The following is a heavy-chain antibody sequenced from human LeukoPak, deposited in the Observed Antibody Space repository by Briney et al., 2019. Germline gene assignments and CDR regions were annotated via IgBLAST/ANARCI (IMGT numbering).Heavy chain of an antibody. D-gene: IGHD3-10*01. CDR2: SNWNSGTI. Sequence: PGGSLRLCCAASGFTFDDFAMHWVRQAPGKGLEWVSGSNWNSGTIAYAVSVKGRFTISRDDAKDSLYLQMNSLRADDTALYYCVKEGEMGQNYYGSGRYYYYMDVWGKGTMVTVSS. V-gene: IGHV3-9*01. CDR1: GFTFDDFA. J-gene: IGHJ6*03. CDR3: VKEGEMGQNYYGSGRYYYYMDV.